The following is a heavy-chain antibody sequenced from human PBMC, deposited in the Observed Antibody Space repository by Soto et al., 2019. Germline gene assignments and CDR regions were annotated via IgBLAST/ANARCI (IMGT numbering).Heavy chain of an antibody. CDR3: ARLWELLDYYYGMDV. J-gene: IGHJ6*02. CDR2: INPNSGGT. V-gene: IGHV1-2*02. CDR1: GYTFTGYY. Sequence: ASVKVSCKASGYTFTGYYMHWVRQAPGQGLEWMGWINPNSGGTNYAQKFQGRVTMTRDTSISTAYMELSRLRSDDTAVYYCARLWELLDYYYGMDVWGQGTTVTVSS. D-gene: IGHD1-26*01.